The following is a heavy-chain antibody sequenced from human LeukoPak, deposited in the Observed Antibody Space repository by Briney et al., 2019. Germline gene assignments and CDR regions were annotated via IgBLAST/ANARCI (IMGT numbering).Heavy chain of an antibody. D-gene: IGHD5-24*01. J-gene: IGHJ4*02. CDR2: IYYSGST. CDR3: ARGGGRWLQFRPFDY. V-gene: IGHV4-39*07. CDR1: GGSISSGSYY. Sequence: SETLSLTCTVSGGSISSGSYYWGWIRQPPGKGLEWIGSIYYSGSTYYNPSHKSRVTISVDTSKNQFSLKLSSVTAADTAVYYCARGGGRWLQFRPFDYWGQGTLVTVSS.